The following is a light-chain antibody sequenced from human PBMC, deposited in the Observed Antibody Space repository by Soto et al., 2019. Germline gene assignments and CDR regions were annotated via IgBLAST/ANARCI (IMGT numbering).Light chain of an antibody. V-gene: IGLV2-23*02. CDR3: CSYAGGRSPYV. CDR2: EVS. J-gene: IGLJ1*01. Sequence: QSALTQPASVSGSPGQSITISCTGTTSDVGSYDLVSWYQQHPGKAPQIMIYEVSKRPSGDSNRFSGSKSGNTASLTISGLQDEDEADYYCCSYAGGRSPYVFGTGTQLTVL. CDR1: TSDVGSYDL.